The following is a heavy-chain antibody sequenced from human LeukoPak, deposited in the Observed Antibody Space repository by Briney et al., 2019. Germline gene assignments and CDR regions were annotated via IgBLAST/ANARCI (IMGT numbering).Heavy chain of an antibody. V-gene: IGHV3-48*03. CDR1: GFTFSSYE. J-gene: IGHJ6*02. CDR3: ARVSHMAAAFSLLSPNYGMDV. Sequence: PGGFLRLSCAASGFTFSSYEMNWVRQAPGKGLEWVSYISSSGDTIYYADPVKGRFTISRDNAKNSLYLQMNSLRGEDTAVYYCARVSHMAAAFSLLSPNYGMDVWGQGTTVTVSS. CDR2: ISSSGDTI. D-gene: IGHD6-13*01.